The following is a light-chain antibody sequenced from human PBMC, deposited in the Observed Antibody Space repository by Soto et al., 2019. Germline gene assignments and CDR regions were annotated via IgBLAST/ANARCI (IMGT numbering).Light chain of an antibody. J-gene: IGKJ1*01. CDR3: KQYNNWPRT. CDR1: QSVSTN. Sequence: DIVMTQSPATLSVSPGERATLSCRASQSVSTNLAWYQQKPGQAPRLLIYGASTRATGFPARFSGSGSGTEFTLTISSLQSEDVAVYYCKQYNNWPRTFGQGTKVEIK. V-gene: IGKV3-15*01. CDR2: GAS.